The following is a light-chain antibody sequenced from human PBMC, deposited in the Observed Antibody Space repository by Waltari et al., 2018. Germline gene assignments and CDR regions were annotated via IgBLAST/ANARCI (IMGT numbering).Light chain of an antibody. CDR1: TGTFTRGHH. CDR2: DTY. V-gene: IGLV7-46*01. Sequence: HAVVTQEPSLTVSPGGPVTPTCDSSTGTFTRGHHPYWFQQKPGQAPRTLIYDTYNKHSWTPARFSGSLLGGKAALTLSGAQPEDEADYYCLLSYTDARVFGGGTKVTVL. J-gene: IGLJ2*01. CDR3: LLSYTDARV.